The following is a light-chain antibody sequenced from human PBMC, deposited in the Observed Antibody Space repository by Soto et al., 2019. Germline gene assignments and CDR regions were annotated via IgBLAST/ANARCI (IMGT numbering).Light chain of an antibody. Sequence: QSALTQPASVSGSPGQSITISCTGTSSDIGGYNYVSWYQQHPGRAPKLIIYEVSYRPSGSSNRFSGSKSGNTASLTISGLQAEAEADYYCISYTLNSIPDVCGTGTKLTVL. CDR1: SSDIGGYNY. CDR3: ISYTLNSIPDV. J-gene: IGLJ1*01. CDR2: EVS. V-gene: IGLV2-14*01.